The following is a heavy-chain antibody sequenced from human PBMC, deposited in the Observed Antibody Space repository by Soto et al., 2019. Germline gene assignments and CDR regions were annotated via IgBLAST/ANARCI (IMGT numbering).Heavy chain of an antibody. CDR3: ARGISLIVEVQRDAPDKYYFDS. V-gene: IGHV4-34*01. D-gene: IGHD2-15*01. J-gene: IGHJ4*02. CDR1: GGSFSGYF. Sequence: SETLSLTCAVYGGSFSGYFWSWIRQSPGKGLEWIGEVNHIGSTNSNPSLKSRVAVSVDPSKNQISLKLRSVTAADTAVYYCARGISLIVEVQRDAPDKYYFDSWGQGTLVTVSS. CDR2: VNHIGST.